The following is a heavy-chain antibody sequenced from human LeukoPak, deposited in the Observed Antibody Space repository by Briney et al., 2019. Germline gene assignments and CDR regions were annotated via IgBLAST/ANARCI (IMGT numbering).Heavy chain of an antibody. D-gene: IGHD2-2*01. J-gene: IGHJ4*02. V-gene: IGHV3-48*01. CDR3: AKDVPAAYFDY. CDR1: GFTLSYYS. CDR2: ISSNSDSI. Sequence: GGSLRLSCAASGFTLSYYSMNWVRQAPGRGLEWVASISSNSDSINYVDSVRGRFTISRDNAKNSLYLQMNSLRAEDTAVYYCAKDVPAAYFDYWGQGTLVTVSS.